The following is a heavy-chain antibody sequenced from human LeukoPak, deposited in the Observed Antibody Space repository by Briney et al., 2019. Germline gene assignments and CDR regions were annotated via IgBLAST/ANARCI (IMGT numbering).Heavy chain of an antibody. CDR2: ISSSSSYI. CDR1: GFTFSSYS. J-gene: IGHJ5*02. Sequence: GGSLRLSCAAYGFTFSSYSMNWVRQAPGKGLEWVSSISSSSSYIYYADSVKGRFTISRDNAKNSLYLQMNSLRAEDTAVYYCARDRPGTGYNWFDPWGQGTLVTVSS. CDR3: ARDRPGTGYNWFDP. V-gene: IGHV3-21*01.